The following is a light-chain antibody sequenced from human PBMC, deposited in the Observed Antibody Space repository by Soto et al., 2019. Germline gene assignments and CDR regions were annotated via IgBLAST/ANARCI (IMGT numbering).Light chain of an antibody. CDR3: GSYASSSTLYV. J-gene: IGLJ1*01. Sequence: QSALTQPASVSGSPGQSITISCTGTSSDVGSYNLVSWYQQHPGKAPKLMIYDVSNRPSRVSNRFSGSKSGNTASLTISGLQAEDEADYYCGSYASSSTLYVFGTGTKGTVL. CDR1: SSDVGSYNL. CDR2: DVS. V-gene: IGLV2-14*02.